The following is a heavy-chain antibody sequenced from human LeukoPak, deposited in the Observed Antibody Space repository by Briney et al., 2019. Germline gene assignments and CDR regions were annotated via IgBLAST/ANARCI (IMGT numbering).Heavy chain of an antibody. V-gene: IGHV4-34*01. Sequence: PSETLSLTCALYGGSFSGYYWSWIRQPPGKGLEWSGEINHSGSTNYNPSLKSRVTISVDTSKNQFSLKLSSVTAADTAVYYCARGFVSYSSYGMDVWGKGTTVTVSS. J-gene: IGHJ6*04. CDR3: ARGFVSYSSYGMDV. CDR2: INHSGST. D-gene: IGHD2-8*01. CDR1: GGSFSGYY.